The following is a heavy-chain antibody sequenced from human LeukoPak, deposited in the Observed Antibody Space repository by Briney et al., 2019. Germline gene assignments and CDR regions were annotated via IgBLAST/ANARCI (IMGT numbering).Heavy chain of an antibody. CDR3: ARDNDWAFHY. Sequence: GMSLRLSCAASGFTFSSYGMHWVRQAPGKGLEWVAVITNEGSNKYYGDSVKGRFTISRDNSKNTLYLEMNSLRDEDTAVYYCARDNDWAFHYWGQGTLVTVSS. V-gene: IGHV3-30*03. D-gene: IGHD3-9*01. J-gene: IGHJ4*02. CDR2: ITNEGSNK. CDR1: GFTFSSYG.